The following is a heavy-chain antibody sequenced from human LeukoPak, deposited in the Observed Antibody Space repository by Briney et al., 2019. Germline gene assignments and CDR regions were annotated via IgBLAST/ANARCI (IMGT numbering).Heavy chain of an antibody. V-gene: IGHV3-30*18. CDR2: ISYDGSNK. Sequence: SGGSLRLSCAASGFTFSSYGMHWVRQAPGKGLEWVAVISYDGSNKYYADSVKGRFTISRDNSKNTLYLQMNSLRAEDTAVYYCAKDREYSYGLGAFDIWGQGTMVTVSS. CDR3: AKDREYSYGLGAFDI. CDR1: GFTFSSYG. D-gene: IGHD5-18*01. J-gene: IGHJ3*02.